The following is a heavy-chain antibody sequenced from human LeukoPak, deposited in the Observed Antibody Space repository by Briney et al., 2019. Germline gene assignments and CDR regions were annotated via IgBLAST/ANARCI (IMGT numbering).Heavy chain of an antibody. D-gene: IGHD2-21*02. J-gene: IGHJ4*02. CDR3: AKDQRYCGGDCYSSFDY. CDR1: GFTFSSYA. V-gene: IGHV3-23*01. CDR2: ISGSGGNT. Sequence: GGSLRLSXAASGFTFSSYAMSWVRQAPGKGLEWVSAISGSGGNTYYADSVKGRFTISRDNSKNTLYLQMNSLRAEDTAVYYCAKDQRYCGGDCYSSFDYWGQGTLVTVSS.